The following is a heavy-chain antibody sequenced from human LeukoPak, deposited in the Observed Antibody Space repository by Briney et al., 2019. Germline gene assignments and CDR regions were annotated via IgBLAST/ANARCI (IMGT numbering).Heavy chain of an antibody. CDR1: GGTFSSYA. D-gene: IGHD3-16*01. J-gene: IGHJ4*02. CDR3: ARVNDYVWGSPGYNY. CDR2: IIPIFGTA. Sequence: ASVKVSCKASGGTFSSYAISWVRQAPGQGLEWMGGIIPIFGTANYAQKFQGRVTITADESTSTAYMELSSLRSEDTAVYYCARVNDYVWGSPGYNYWGQGTLVTVSS. V-gene: IGHV1-69*13.